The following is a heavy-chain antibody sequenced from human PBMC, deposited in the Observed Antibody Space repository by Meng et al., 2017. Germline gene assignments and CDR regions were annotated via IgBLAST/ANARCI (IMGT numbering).Heavy chain of an antibody. Sequence: QMALVQDGGEVKKAGSSVKVSGKASGGCFSSHDISWVRQAPGQGLEWMGGIIPIFGTANYAQKFQGRVTITADKSTSTAYMELSSLRSEDTAVYYCAREPRDGPKTNWFDPWGQGTLVTVSS. V-gene: IGHV1-69*06. CDR1: GGCFSSHD. J-gene: IGHJ5*02. CDR3: AREPRDGPKTNWFDP. D-gene: IGHD5-24*01. CDR2: IIPIFGTA.